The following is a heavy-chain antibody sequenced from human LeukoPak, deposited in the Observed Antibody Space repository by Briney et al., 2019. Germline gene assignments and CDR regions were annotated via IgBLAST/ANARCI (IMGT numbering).Heavy chain of an antibody. J-gene: IGHJ3*02. CDR2: IYYSGST. CDR3: ARDRGGTHLDAFDI. Sequence: KTSETLSLTCTVSGASISHYYWSWIRQPPGKGLEWIGYIYYSGSTNYNPSLKSRVTISVDTSKNQFSLKLSSVTAADTAVYYCARDRGGTHLDAFDIWGQGTMVTVSS. D-gene: IGHD1-1*01. V-gene: IGHV4-59*01. CDR1: GASISHYY.